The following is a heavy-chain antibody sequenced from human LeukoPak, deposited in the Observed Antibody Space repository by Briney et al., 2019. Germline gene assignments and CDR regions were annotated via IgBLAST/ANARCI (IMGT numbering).Heavy chain of an antibody. D-gene: IGHD1-26*01. J-gene: IGHJ4*02. CDR3: VRDSPRVTSGNFLYYFDY. Sequence: GGPLRLSCAASGFTFSSYAMHWVRQSPGKGLEWVAAISYDGSNKYYADSVKGRFTISRDNSKNTLYLQMNSLRAEDTAVFYCVRDSPRVTSGNFLYYFDYWGQGTLVTVSS. V-gene: IGHV3-30-3*01. CDR2: ISYDGSNK. CDR1: GFTFSSYA.